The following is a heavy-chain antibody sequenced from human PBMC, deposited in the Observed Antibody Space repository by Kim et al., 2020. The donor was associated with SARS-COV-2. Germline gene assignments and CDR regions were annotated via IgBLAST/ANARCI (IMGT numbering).Heavy chain of an antibody. Sequence: GGSLRLSCAASGFTFDTYSMGWIRQAPGKGLEWVSSMSSTGEYTNYAESVKGRFTISRDNSKNTLNLQMNSLRAEDTAVYYCAKSANSMIVVVKLFDYWGQGTLVPVSS. J-gene: IGHJ4*02. CDR1: GFTFDTYS. CDR3: AKSANSMIVVVKLFDY. V-gene: IGHV3-23*01. CDR2: MSSTGEYT. D-gene: IGHD3-22*01.